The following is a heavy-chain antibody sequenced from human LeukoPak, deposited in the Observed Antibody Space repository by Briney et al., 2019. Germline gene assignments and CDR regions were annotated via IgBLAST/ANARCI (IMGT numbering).Heavy chain of an antibody. D-gene: IGHD6-13*01. Sequence: PGGSLRLSCAASGFTFSSYNMNWVRQVPGKGLEWVSSIGSSSSHIYYADSVTGRFTISRDNAKNSLYLQTNSLRAEDTAVHYCARWPIAAAPPVYYFDYWGQGTLVTVSS. J-gene: IGHJ4*02. CDR2: IGSSSSHI. CDR1: GFTFSSYN. V-gene: IGHV3-21*01. CDR3: ARWPIAAAPPVYYFDY.